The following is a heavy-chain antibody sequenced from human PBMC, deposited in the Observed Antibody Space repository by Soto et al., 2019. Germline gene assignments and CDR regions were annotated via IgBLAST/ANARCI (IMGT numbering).Heavy chain of an antibody. CDR3: SGCGSVYCDAFDI. V-gene: IGHV1-18*01. D-gene: IGHD3-22*01. Sequence: QVQLVQSGAEVKKPGASVKVSCKASGYTFTSYGISWVRQAPGQGLEWMGWISAYNGNTNYAQKLQRRGTVTTDSSTSTAYMELMSVRSDDTAVYYWSGCGSVYCDAFDIWGQGTMVTVSS. J-gene: IGHJ3*02. CDR1: GYTFTSYG. CDR2: ISAYNGNT.